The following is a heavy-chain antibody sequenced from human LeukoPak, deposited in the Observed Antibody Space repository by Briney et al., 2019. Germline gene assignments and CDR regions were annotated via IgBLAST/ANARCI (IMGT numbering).Heavy chain of an antibody. V-gene: IGHV4-39*07. CDR2: IYYSGST. J-gene: IGHJ4*02. Sequence: SETLSLTCTVSGGSISSSSYYWGWIRQPPGKGLEWIGSIYYSGSTYYNPSLKSRVTISVDTSKNQFSLKLSSVTAADTAVYYCFTNTAMAYGVLEGWGQGTLVTVSS. CDR3: FTNTAMAYGVLEG. CDR1: GGSISSSSYY. D-gene: IGHD5-18*01.